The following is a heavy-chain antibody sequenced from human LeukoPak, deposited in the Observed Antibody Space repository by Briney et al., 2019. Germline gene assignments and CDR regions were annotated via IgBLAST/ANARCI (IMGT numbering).Heavy chain of an antibody. V-gene: IGHV3-23*01. Sequence: GGSLRLSCAASGVTLSTYAMSWARQAPGKGLEWVSGISGRGGSTYYADSVKGRFTISRDNSKNTLYLQMNSLRAEDTAVYYCAKKGDGSSWFFDYWGQGTLVTVSS. CDR2: ISGRGGST. D-gene: IGHD6-13*01. CDR3: AKKGDGSSWFFDY. J-gene: IGHJ4*02. CDR1: GVTLSTYA.